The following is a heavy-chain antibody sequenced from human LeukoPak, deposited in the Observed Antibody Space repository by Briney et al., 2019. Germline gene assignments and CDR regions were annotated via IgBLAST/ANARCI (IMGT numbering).Heavy chain of an antibody. J-gene: IGHJ4*02. CDR2: IIPIFGTA. Sequence: ASVKVSCKASGYTFSSYAISWVRQAPGQGLEWMGGIIPIFGTANYAQKFQGRVTITTDESTSTAYMELSSLRSEDTAVYYCARDHNDFWSGYYYWGQGTLVTVSS. V-gene: IGHV1-69*05. CDR1: GYTFSSYA. D-gene: IGHD3-3*01. CDR3: ARDHNDFWSGYYY.